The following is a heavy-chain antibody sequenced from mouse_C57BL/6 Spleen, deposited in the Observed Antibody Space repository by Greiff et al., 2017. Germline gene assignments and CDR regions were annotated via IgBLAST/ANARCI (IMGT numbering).Heavy chain of an antibody. CDR2: IDPSDSYT. CDR1: GYTFTSYW. Sequence: VQLQQPGAELVMPGASVKLSCKASGYTFTSYWMHWVKQRPGQGLEWIGEIDPSDSYTNYNKKFKGKSTLTVDKSSSTAYMQLSSLTSEDSAVYYCAGGNSYFDYWGKGTTLTVSS. CDR3: AGGNSYFDY. V-gene: IGHV1-69*01. J-gene: IGHJ2*01.